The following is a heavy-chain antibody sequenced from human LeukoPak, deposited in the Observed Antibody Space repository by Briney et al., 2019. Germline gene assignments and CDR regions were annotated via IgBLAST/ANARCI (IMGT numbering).Heavy chain of an antibody. CDR1: GFTFSSYE. CDR3: AELGITMIGGV. Sequence: GGSLRLPCAASGFTFSSYEMNWVRQAPGKGLEWVSYISSSGSTIYYADSVKGRFTISRDIAKNSLYLQMNSLRAEDTAVYYCAELGITMIGGVWGKGTTVTISS. D-gene: IGHD3-10*02. V-gene: IGHV3-48*03. CDR2: ISSSGSTI. J-gene: IGHJ6*04.